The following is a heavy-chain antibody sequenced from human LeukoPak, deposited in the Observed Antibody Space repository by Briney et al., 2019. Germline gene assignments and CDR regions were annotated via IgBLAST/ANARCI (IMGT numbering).Heavy chain of an antibody. D-gene: IGHD3-9*01. Sequence: SETLSLTCAVYGGSFSGYYWSWIRQPPGKGLEWIGEINHSGSTNYNPSLKSRVTISVDTSKNQFSLELSSVTAADTAVYYCAREWILTSYDYWGQGTLVTVSS. CDR2: INHSGST. CDR1: GGSFSGYY. J-gene: IGHJ4*02. CDR3: AREWILTSYDY. V-gene: IGHV4-34*01.